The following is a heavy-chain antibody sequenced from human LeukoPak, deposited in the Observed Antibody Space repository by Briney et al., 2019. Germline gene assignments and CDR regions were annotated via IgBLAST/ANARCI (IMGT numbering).Heavy chain of an antibody. CDR2: INTGNGNT. CDR3: ARESHGYYFDY. CDR1: GYTFTSYA. Sequence: ASVKVSCKASGYTFTSYAMHWVCQAPGQRLEWMGWINTGNGNTKYSQKFQGRVTITRDTSASTAYMELSSLRSEDTAVYYCARESHGYYFDYWGQGTLVTVSS. V-gene: IGHV1-3*04. J-gene: IGHJ4*02.